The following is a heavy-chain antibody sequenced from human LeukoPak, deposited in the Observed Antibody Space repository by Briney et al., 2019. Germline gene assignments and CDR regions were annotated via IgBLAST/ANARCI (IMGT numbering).Heavy chain of an antibody. CDR3: ARRVAAAGTGFDY. D-gene: IGHD6-13*01. J-gene: IGHJ4*02. Sequence: GGSLRLSCAASGFTVSSDYMSWVRQAPGKGLEWVSVLYSGGTTYYADSVKGRFTISRDNSKNTLYLQMNSLRAEDTAVYYCARRVAAAGTGFDYWGQGTLVTVSS. CDR1: GFTVSSDY. CDR2: LYSGGTT. V-gene: IGHV3-66*01.